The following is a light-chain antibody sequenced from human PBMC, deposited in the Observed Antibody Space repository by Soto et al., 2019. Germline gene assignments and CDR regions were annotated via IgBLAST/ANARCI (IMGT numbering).Light chain of an antibody. CDR3: CTDAGTYKV. CDR1: STDFVSYNR. V-gene: IGLV2-18*02. J-gene: IGLJ1*01. Sequence: QSALTQPPSVSGSPGQSVTISCTGTSTDFVSYNRVSWYQQPPGTAPKLIIYEASKRPSGVPDRFSGSKSGNAASLTISGLQAEDEADYYCCTDAGTYKVFGTGTKVTVL. CDR2: EAS.